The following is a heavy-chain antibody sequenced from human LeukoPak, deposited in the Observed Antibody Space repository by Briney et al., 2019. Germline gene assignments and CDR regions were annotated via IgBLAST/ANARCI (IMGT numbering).Heavy chain of an antibody. CDR3: ATTWGRYCSGGSCPLNWFDP. J-gene: IGHJ5*02. CDR2: FDPEDGET. V-gene: IGHV1-24*01. Sequence: GASVKVSCKVSGYTLTELSMHWVRQAHGKGLEWMGGFDPEDGETIYAQKFQGRVTMTEDTSTDTAYMELSSLRSEDTAVYYCATTWGRYCSGGSCPLNWFDPWGQGTLVTVSS. CDR1: GYTLTELS. D-gene: IGHD2-15*01.